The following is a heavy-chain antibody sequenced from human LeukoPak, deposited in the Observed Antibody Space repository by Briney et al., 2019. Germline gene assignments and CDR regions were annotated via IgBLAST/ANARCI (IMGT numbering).Heavy chain of an antibody. CDR2: ISAGSGTV. Sequence: GGSLRLSCEASGLSLSSNNMHWVRQAPGGRLEWLSYISAGSGTVFSADSVRGRFSISRDNARESVFLQMNSLRFEDTGLYYCTRDLGLRRMIWGRGTLVIVSS. CDR1: GLSLSSNN. J-gene: IGHJ2*01. CDR3: TRDLGLRRMI. V-gene: IGHV3-48*04.